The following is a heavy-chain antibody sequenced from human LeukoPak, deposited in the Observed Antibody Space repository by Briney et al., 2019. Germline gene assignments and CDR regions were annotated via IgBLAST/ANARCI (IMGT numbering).Heavy chain of an antibody. CDR3: ARTYHFDY. CDR2: IYHSGST. V-gene: IGHV4-59*12. J-gene: IGHJ4*02. D-gene: IGHD2-2*01. Sequence: SETLSLTCTVSGGSISTYYWNWIRQPPGKGLEWIGYIYHSGSTNYNPSLQSRVTISVDTSKNQFSLKLSSVTAADTAVYYCARTYHFDYWGQGTLVTVSS. CDR1: GGSISTYY.